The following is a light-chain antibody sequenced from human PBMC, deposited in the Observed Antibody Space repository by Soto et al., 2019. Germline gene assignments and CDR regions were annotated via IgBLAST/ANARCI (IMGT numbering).Light chain of an antibody. CDR1: PAIASF. Sequence: IQLTQSPSSLSASVGDRVTITCRATPAIASFLAWYQQKPGTAPKLLIYGATTLQSGVPSRFSGSRSGTDYTLTIGSLQPEDFATYYCQQLNGPPWTFGQGTRVEIK. V-gene: IGKV1-9*01. CDR2: GAT. J-gene: IGKJ1*01. CDR3: QQLNGPPWT.